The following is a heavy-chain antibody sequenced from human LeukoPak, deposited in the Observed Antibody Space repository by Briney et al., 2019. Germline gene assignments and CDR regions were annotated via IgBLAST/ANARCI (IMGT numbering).Heavy chain of an antibody. CDR1: GGSISSSSYY. V-gene: IGHV4-39*07. J-gene: IGHJ4*02. D-gene: IGHD6-13*01. CDR3: ARADDGSSWFLDY. CDR2: IYYSGST. Sequence: SETLSLTCTVSGGSISSSSYYWGWIRQPPGKGLEWIGSIYYSGSTYYNPSLKSRVTISVDTSKNQFSLKLSSVTAADTAVYYCARADDGSSWFLDYWGQGTLVTVSS.